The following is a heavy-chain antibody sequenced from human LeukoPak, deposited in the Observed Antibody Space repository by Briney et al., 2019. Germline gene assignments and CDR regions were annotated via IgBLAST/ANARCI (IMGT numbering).Heavy chain of an antibody. D-gene: IGHD3-22*01. Sequence: GWISAYNGNTNYAQKLQGRVTMTTDTSTSTAYMELRSLRSDDTAVYYCARGYYYDSSGDLDYWGQGTLVTVSS. V-gene: IGHV1-18*01. J-gene: IGHJ4*02. CDR2: ISAYNGNT. CDR3: ARGYYYDSSGDLDY.